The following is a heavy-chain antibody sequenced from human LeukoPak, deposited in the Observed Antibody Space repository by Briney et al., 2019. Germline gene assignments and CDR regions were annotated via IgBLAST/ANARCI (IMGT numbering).Heavy chain of an antibody. CDR2: FYHGGST. CDR3: AKITVAGTPDY. V-gene: IGHV4-38-2*01. J-gene: IGHJ4*02. CDR1: GYSITSDCY. Sequence: PSETLSLACAVSGYSITSDCYWGWIRQPPGKGLEWIGSFYHGGSTYYNPSLKSRVTISVDMSKNQFSLNLNSVTAADTAVYYCAKITVAGTPDYWGQGILVTVSS. D-gene: IGHD6-19*01.